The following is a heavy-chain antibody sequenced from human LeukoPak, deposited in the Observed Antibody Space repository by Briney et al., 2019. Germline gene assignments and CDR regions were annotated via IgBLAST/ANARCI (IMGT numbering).Heavy chain of an antibody. J-gene: IGHJ3*02. D-gene: IGHD3-16*01. CDR1: GYTFTSYD. CDR2: MNPNSGNT. V-gene: IGHV1-8*03. CDR3: ARGVSLTPRRADAFDI. Sequence: WASVKVSCKASGYTFTSYDINWVRQATGQGLEWMGWMNPNSGNTGYAQKFQGRVTITRNTSISTAYMELSSLRSEDTAVYYCARGVSLTPRRADAFDIWGQGTMVTVSS.